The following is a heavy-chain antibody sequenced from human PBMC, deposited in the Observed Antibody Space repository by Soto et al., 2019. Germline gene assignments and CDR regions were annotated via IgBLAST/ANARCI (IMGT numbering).Heavy chain of an antibody. CDR2: IYYSGST. J-gene: IGHJ6*03. V-gene: IGHV4-59*01. D-gene: IGHD6-19*01. CDR3: ARGSVAGKEDYYYMDV. Sequence: SETLSLACTVSGGSISSYYWSWFRQPPGKGLEWIGYIYYSGSTNYNPSLKSRVTISVDTSKNQFSLKLSSVTAADTAVYYCARGSVAGKEDYYYMDVWGKGTTVTVSS. CDR1: GGSISSYY.